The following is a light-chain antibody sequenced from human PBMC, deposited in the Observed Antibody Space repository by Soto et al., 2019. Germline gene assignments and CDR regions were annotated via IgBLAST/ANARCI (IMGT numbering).Light chain of an antibody. J-gene: IGLJ2*01. CDR1: SSNIGAGYD. CDR2: TDT. Sequence: QSVLTQPASVSGAPGQTVTISCTGSSSNIGAGYDVYWYQQLPGTAPKLLVYTDTNRPSGVPDRFSGSKSGTSASLAITGLQAAEEADYYCRTYDTSMSGFLFGGGTKLTVL. V-gene: IGLV1-40*01. CDR3: RTYDTSMSGFL.